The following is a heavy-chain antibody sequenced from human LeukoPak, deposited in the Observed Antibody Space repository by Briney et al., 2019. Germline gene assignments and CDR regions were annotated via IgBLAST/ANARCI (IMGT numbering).Heavy chain of an antibody. CDR3: ARGILTGYRFNDAFDI. CDR2: IYTSGST. D-gene: IGHD3-9*01. V-gene: IGHV4-61*02. Sequence: PSQTLSLTCTVSGGSISSGSYYWSWIRQPAGKGLEWIGRIYTSGSTNYNPSLKSRVTISVDTSKNQFSLKLSSVTAADTAVYYCARGILTGYRFNDAFDIWGQGTMVTVSS. CDR1: GGSISSGSYY. J-gene: IGHJ3*02.